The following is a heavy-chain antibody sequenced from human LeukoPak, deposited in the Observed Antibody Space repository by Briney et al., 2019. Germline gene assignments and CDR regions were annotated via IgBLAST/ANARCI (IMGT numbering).Heavy chain of an antibody. CDR3: ARAGDDSSGYYFDY. CDR2: VYHSGST. CDR1: GYSISSGYY. Sequence: ASETLSLTCAVSGYSISSGYYWGWIRQPPGKGLEWIGSVYHSGSTYYNPSLKSRVTISVDTSKNQFSLKLSSVTAADTAVYYCARAGDDSSGYYFDYWGQGTLVTVSS. J-gene: IGHJ4*02. D-gene: IGHD3-22*01. V-gene: IGHV4-38-2*01.